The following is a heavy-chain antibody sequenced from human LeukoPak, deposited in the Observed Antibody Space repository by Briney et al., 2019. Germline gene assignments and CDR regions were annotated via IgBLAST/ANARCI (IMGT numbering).Heavy chain of an antibody. CDR3: AKGGDPSAYYYGMDV. CDR1: GFTFSSYA. Sequence: GGSLRLSCAASGFTFSSYAMSWVRQAPGKGLEWVAAISAIGGSTYYADSVKGRFPISGDNSKNTLYLQMNGLRAEDTAVYYCAKGGDPSAYYYGMDVWGQGTTVTVSS. V-gene: IGHV3-23*01. J-gene: IGHJ6*02. CDR2: ISAIGGST. D-gene: IGHD4-17*01.